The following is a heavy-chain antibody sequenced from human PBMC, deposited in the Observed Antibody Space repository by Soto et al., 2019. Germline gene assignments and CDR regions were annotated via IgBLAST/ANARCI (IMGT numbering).Heavy chain of an antibody. V-gene: IGHV1-69*13. D-gene: IGHD2-15*01. CDR2: IIPIFGTA. J-gene: IGHJ5*02. CDR1: GGTFSSYA. Sequence: SVKVSCKASGGTFSSYAISWVRQAPGQGLEWMGGIIPIFGTAIYAQKFQGRVTITADESTSTAYMELSSLRSEDTAVYYCAREEDCSGGSCYGWFDPWGQGTLVTVSS. CDR3: AREEDCSGGSCYGWFDP.